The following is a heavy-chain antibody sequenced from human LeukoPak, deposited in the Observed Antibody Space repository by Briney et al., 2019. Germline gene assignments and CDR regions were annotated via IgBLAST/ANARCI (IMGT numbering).Heavy chain of an antibody. V-gene: IGHV4-59*01. CDR1: GGSISSYY. CDR2: IYYSGST. Sequence: PSETLSLTCTVSGGSISSYYWSWIRQPPGKGLEWIGYIYYSGSTNYNPSLKSRVTISVDTSKNQFSLKLSSVTAADTAVYYCARSVPAAAALGDAFDIWGQGTMVTVSS. J-gene: IGHJ3*02. D-gene: IGHD2-2*01. CDR3: ARSVPAAAALGDAFDI.